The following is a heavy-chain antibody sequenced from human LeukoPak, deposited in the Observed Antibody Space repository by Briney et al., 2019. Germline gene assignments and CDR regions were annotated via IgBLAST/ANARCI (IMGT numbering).Heavy chain of an antibody. J-gene: IGHJ4*02. CDR1: GYTFTSYY. CDR2: INPSGGST. V-gene: IGHV1-46*01. Sequence: ASVKVSCKASGYTFTSYYMHWVRQSPGQGLEWMGIINPSGGSTSYAQKFQGRVTMTRDTSTSTVYMELSSLRSEDTAVYYCATSVAGTGYYFDYWGQGTLVTVSS. D-gene: IGHD6-19*01. CDR3: ATSVAGTGYYFDY.